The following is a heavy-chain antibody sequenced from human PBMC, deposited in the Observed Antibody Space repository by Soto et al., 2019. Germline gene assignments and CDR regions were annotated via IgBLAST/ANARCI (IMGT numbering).Heavy chain of an antibody. D-gene: IGHD2-2*01. CDR3: ARVVRFCSSPSCRGRNWFDP. J-gene: IGHJ5*02. CDR1: GGSSSSGDYY. V-gene: IGHV4-30-4*01. CDR2: MCYVGAT. Sequence: PSETLSVTCSGFGGSSSSGDYYWSWIRQPRGKGLEWIGYMCYVGATYDNPSVKSRVTISLDTSKNQFSLKLNSVTAADTAVYHCARVVRFCSSPSCRGRNWFDPWGQGTLVTVSS.